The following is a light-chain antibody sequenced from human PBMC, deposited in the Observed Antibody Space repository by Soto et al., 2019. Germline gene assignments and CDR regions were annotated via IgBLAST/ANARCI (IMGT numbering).Light chain of an antibody. CDR2: NTD. Sequence: QTVVTQEPSFSVSPGGTVTLTCGLRSGPVSATYYPSWYQQTPGQAPRTLIYNTDTRSSGVPDRFSGSILGNKAALTITGAQADDESDYYCVLYMGTGFWVFGGGTKVTVL. V-gene: IGLV8-61*01. J-gene: IGLJ3*02. CDR3: VLYMGTGFWV. CDR1: SGPVSATYY.